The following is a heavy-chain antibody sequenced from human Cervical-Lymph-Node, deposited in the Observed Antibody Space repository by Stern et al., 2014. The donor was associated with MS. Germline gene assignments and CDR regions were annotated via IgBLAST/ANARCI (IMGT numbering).Heavy chain of an antibody. D-gene: IGHD4-23*01. V-gene: IGHV3-33*01. J-gene: IGHJ4*02. CDR2: IWHEDKKK. CDR1: GFTFSGFG. CDR3: ERGRGGNYGGNSARFDY. Sequence: VQLLESGGGVVQPGRSLRLSCATSGFTFSGFGMHWVRPAPGTGLEWVAVIWHEDKKKCKMDSVKARYTVSREYSKNALYLQMNGMRAEDAAVSAGERGRGGNYGGNSARFDYWGQGTLVTVSS.